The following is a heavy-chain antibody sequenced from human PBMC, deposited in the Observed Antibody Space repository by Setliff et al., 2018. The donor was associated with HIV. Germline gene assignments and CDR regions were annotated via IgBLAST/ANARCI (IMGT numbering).Heavy chain of an antibody. D-gene: IGHD2-8*01. CDR2: ILYGGTT. CDR3: ARPTTGLGGGAAFDI. Sequence: TSETLSLTCTVSGGSISTGGYYWGWIRQPPGKGLEWIGNILYGGTTYYTPSLKSRVSISVDTSRNQFSLRLNSVTAADTAIYYCARPTTGLGGGAAFDIWDQGTMVTVSS. J-gene: IGHJ3*02. CDR1: GGSISTGGYY. V-gene: IGHV4-39*01.